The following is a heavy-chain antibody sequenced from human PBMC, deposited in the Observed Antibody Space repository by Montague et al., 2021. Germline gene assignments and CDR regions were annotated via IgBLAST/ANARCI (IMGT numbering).Heavy chain of an antibody. CDR1: GGSISSYY. V-gene: IGHV4-59*01. Sequence: SETLSLTCNVSGGSISSYYWSWIRQPPGKGLEWIEYIYYSGSTKYKPSLKSRVTISEDTSKNQFSLKLSSVTAADTAVYYCARGYSSSWYNWGQGTLVSVSS. J-gene: IGHJ4*02. CDR3: ARGYSSSWYN. CDR2: IYYSGST. D-gene: IGHD6-13*01.